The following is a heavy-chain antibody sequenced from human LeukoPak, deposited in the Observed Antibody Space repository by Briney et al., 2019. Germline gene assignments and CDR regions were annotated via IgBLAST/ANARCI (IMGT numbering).Heavy chain of an antibody. CDR3: ARLLAVAGRRWYFDY. CDR1: GYTFTSYG. D-gene: IGHD6-19*01. Sequence: ASVKVSCKASGYTFTSYGINWVRQAPGQGLEWMGWISAYNGNTNYAQKLQGRVTMTTDTSTSTAYMELRSLRSDDTAVYYCARLLAVAGRRWYFDYWGQGTLVTVSS. J-gene: IGHJ4*02. V-gene: IGHV1-18*01. CDR2: ISAYNGNT.